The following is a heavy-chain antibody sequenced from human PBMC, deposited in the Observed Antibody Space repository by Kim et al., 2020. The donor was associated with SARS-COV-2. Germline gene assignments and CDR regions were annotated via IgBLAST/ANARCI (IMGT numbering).Heavy chain of an antibody. CDR3: AKAFNYGSASAYASFDS. V-gene: IGHV3-23*01. D-gene: IGHD3-10*01. Sequence: GGSLRLSCAASGFTFSNYAMSWVRQTPGTGLEWVSTITSSGGETFYADSVKGRFAISRDNSENTLFLQMNSLRVEDTAIYYCAKAFNYGSASAYASFDSWGQRSLDTISS. J-gene: IGHJ5*01. CDR2: ITSSGGET. CDR1: GFTFSNYA.